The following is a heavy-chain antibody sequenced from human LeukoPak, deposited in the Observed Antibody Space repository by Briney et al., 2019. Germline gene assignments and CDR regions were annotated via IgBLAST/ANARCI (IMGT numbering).Heavy chain of an antibody. CDR3: ATLGSLPYFVS. Sequence: PGGSLRLSCAASGFIFRSYEMKWVRQAPGKGLEWISYISGSGSSIFYADSVRGRLTISRDNAKNSLDVQMNNLRVEDPAVYYCATLGSLPYFVSWGQGARVTVSS. D-gene: IGHD3-16*01. V-gene: IGHV3-48*03. CDR1: GFIFRSYE. J-gene: IGHJ4*02. CDR2: ISGSGSSI.